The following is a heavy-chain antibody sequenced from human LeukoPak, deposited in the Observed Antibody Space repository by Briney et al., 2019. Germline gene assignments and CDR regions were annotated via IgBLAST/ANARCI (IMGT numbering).Heavy chain of an antibody. V-gene: IGHV3-23*01. J-gene: IGHJ4*02. CDR2: IIGSGINT. D-gene: IGHD2-21*01. CDR1: GFTFNSYA. Sequence: PGGSLRLSCAASGFTFNSYAMNWVRQTPGRGLEWVSSIIGSGINTYYAGSVKGRFTISRDNSKNMLYLQMNSLRPEDAAVYYCAKAPVTTCRGAYCYPFDYWGQGTLVTVSS. CDR3: AKAPVTTCRGAYCYPFDY.